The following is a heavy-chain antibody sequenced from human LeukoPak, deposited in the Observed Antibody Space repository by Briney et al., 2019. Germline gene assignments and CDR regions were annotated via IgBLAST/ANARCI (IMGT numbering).Heavy chain of an antibody. CDR2: IYHSGST. CDR1: GGSISSSNW. CDR3: ARDRDSSTSFLDRWFDP. J-gene: IGHJ5*02. D-gene: IGHD2-2*01. V-gene: IGHV4-4*02. Sequence: PSETLSLTCAVSGGSISSSNWWSWVRQPPGKGLEWIGEIYHSGSTNYNPSLKSRVTISVDTSKNQFSLKLSSVTAADTAVYYCARDRDSSTSFLDRWFDPWGQGTLVTVSS.